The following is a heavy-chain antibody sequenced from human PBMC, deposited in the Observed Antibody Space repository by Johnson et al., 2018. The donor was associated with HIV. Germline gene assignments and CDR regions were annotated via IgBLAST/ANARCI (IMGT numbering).Heavy chain of an antibody. CDR1: GFTFSYSA. CDR3: ARDLGLPENACEL. J-gene: IGHJ3*01. Sequence: QMLLVESGGGMVQPGRSLRLSCVASGFTFSYSAFHWVRQAPGEGLEWVALISSDGNREHYADSLKGRFTISRDNSKNTLYLQMNSLRSGDTAVYYCARDLGLPENACELRGRGTMGTVS. D-gene: IGHD4-11*01. CDR2: ISSDGNRE. V-gene: IGHV3-30-3*01.